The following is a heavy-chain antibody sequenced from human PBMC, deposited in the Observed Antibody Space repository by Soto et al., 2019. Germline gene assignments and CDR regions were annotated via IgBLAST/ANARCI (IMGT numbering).Heavy chain of an antibody. CDR2: IYPGDSDT. V-gene: IGHV5-51*01. CDR3: ALVVVAATHGTYYFDY. J-gene: IGHJ4*02. Sequence: GESLKISCKGSGYSFTSYWIGWVRQMPGKGLEWMGIIYPGDSDTRYSPSFQGQVTISADKSISTAYLQWSSLKASDTAMYYCALVVVAATHGTYYFDYWGQGTLVTVSS. CDR1: GYSFTSYW. D-gene: IGHD2-15*01.